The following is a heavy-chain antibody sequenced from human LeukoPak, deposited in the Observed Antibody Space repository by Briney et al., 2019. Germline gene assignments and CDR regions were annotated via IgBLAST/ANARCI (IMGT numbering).Heavy chain of an antibody. V-gene: IGHV1-69*13. Sequence: GASVKVSCKASGGTFISYAISWVRQAPGQGLEWMGGIIPIFGTANYAQKFQGRVTITADESTSTAYMELSSLRSEDTAVYYCARVLLEWLLIDYWGQGTLVTVSS. J-gene: IGHJ4*02. CDR3: ARVLLEWLLIDY. D-gene: IGHD3-3*01. CDR2: IIPIFGTA. CDR1: GGTFISYA.